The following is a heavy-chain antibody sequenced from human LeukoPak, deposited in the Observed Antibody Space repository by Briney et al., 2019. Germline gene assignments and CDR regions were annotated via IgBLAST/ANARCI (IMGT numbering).Heavy chain of an antibody. CDR3: TRYNNDHFDY. CDR2: IAYDGSRA. D-gene: IGHD1-14*01. J-gene: IGHJ4*02. Sequence: GGSLRLSCAGSGFTFGGNGMHWFRQTQGKGWEWVAVIAYDGSRAFYADSVKGRFTISRDKSKNTMSVQMDDLRAEDTAVYYCTRYNNDHFDYWGQGTLVTVSS. V-gene: IGHV3-33*01. CDR1: GFTFGGNG.